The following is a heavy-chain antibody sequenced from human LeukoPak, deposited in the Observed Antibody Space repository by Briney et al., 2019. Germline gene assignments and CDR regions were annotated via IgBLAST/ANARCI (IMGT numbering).Heavy chain of an antibody. CDR3: ARAQYYDSTTAGGMDV. CDR1: GFTFSSYW. CDR2: INSDGSGT. V-gene: IGHV3-74*01. J-gene: IGHJ6*02. Sequence: GGSLRLSCAASGFTFSSYWMHWVRQAPGKGLVWVSRINSDGSGTKNADSVKGRFTTSRDNAKNSLYLQMNSLRAEDTAVYYCARAQYYDSTTAGGMDVWGQGTTVTVSS. D-gene: IGHD3-22*01.